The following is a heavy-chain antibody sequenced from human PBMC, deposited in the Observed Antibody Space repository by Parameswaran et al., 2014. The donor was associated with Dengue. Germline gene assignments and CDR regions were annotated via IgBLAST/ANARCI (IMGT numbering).Heavy chain of an antibody. D-gene: IGHD3-3*01. Sequence: RQPQEGLEWIGSIYYSGSTYYNPSLKSRVTISVDTSKNQFSLKLSSVTAADTAVYYCARKLQVLRFLEWLKGYYYGMDVWGQGDHGHRLL. CDR3: ARKLQVLRFLEWLKGYYYGMDV. CDR2: IYYSGST. J-gene: IGHJ6*02. V-gene: IGHV4-39*01.